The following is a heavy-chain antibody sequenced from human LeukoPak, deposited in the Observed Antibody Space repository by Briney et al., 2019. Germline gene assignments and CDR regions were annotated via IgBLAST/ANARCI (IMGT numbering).Heavy chain of an antibody. V-gene: IGHV1-18*01. CDR1: GYTFTSYG. CDR3: ARGRDTAMEQPASYYYYYMGV. D-gene: IGHD5-18*01. CDR2: ISAYNGNT. J-gene: IGHJ6*03. Sequence: GASVKVSCKASGYTFTSYGISWVRQAPGQGLEWMGWISAYNGNTNYAQKLQGRVTMTTDTSTSTAYMELRSLRSDDTAVYYCARGRDTAMEQPASYYYYYMGVWGKGTTVTVSS.